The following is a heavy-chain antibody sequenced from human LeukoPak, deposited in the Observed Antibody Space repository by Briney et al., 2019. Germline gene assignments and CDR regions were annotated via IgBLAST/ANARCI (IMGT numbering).Heavy chain of an antibody. CDR3: ARDRRFLEWLSYDAFDI. Sequence: PGGSLRLSCAASGFTFSSYAMSWVRQAPGKGQEWVSSISGSGGSTYYADSVKGRFTISRDNAKNSLYLQMNSLRAEDTAVYYCARDRRFLEWLSYDAFDIWGQGTMVTVSS. J-gene: IGHJ3*02. D-gene: IGHD3-3*01. CDR1: GFTFSSYA. CDR2: ISGSGGST. V-gene: IGHV3-23*01.